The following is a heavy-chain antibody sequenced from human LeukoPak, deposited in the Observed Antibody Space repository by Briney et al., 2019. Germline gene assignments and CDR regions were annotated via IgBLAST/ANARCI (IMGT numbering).Heavy chain of an antibody. V-gene: IGHV1-46*01. D-gene: IGHD3-22*01. CDR3: ARDGFYYYDSSGYHYFDY. Sequence: ASVNVSCKASGYTFTGYYMHWVRQAPGQGLEWMGIINPSGGSTSYAQKFQGRVTMTRDMSTSTVYMELSSLRSEDTAVYYCARDGFYYYDSSGYHYFDYWGQGTLVTVSS. CDR2: INPSGGST. J-gene: IGHJ4*02. CDR1: GYTFTGYY.